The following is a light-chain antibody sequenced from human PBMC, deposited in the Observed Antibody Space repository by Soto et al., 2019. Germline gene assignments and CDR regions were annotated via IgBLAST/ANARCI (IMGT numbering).Light chain of an antibody. Sequence: EIVLTQSPATLSSSPGGRATLSCRASQSVSSFLGWYQQKPGQAPRLLIYDASNRATDIPARFSGSGSGTDFTLTISSLEPEDFAVYYCQQRRNWPLTFGGGTKV. CDR1: QSVSSF. CDR3: QQRRNWPLT. V-gene: IGKV3-11*01. CDR2: DAS. J-gene: IGKJ4*01.